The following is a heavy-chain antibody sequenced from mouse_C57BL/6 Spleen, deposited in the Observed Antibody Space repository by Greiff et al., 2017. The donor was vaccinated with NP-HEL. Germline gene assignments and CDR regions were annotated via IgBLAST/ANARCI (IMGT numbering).Heavy chain of an antibody. D-gene: IGHD1-1*01. V-gene: IGHV1-7*01. CDR1: GYTFTSYW. CDR3: ARGYYGLYWYFDV. J-gene: IGHJ1*03. Sequence: QVQLKQSGAELAKPGASVKLSCKASGYTFTSYWMHWVKQRPGQGLEWIGYINPSSGYTKYNQKFKDKATLTADKSSSTAYMQLSSLTYEDSAVYYCARGYYGLYWYFDVWGTGTTVTVSS. CDR2: INPSSGYT.